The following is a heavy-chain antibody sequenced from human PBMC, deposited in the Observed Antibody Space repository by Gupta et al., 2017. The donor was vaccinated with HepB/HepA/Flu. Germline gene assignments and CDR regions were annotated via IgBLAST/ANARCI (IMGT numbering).Heavy chain of an antibody. Sequence: EVQLAESGGGLVQPGGSLRLSRAASGFTVSSYWVDWVRQAPGKGLVWASRMNQHGSVINYADSVKDRFTISRDNTKNALYLQMNSLRAEDTAIYFCSRDTFGPYYYWGQGTLVTVSS. V-gene: IGHV3-74*01. CDR2: MNQHGSVI. CDR1: GFTVSSYW. CDR3: SRDTFGPYYY. J-gene: IGHJ4*02. D-gene: IGHD2-21*01.